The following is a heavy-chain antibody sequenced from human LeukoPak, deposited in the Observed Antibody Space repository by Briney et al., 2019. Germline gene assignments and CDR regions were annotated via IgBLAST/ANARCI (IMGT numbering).Heavy chain of an antibody. CDR1: GFTFSSYG. J-gene: IGHJ3*02. CDR2: IWYDGSNK. V-gene: IGHV3-33*01. Sequence: GGSLRLSCAASGFTFSSYGMRWVRQAPGKGLEWVAVIWYDGSNKYYADSVKGRFTISRDSSKNTLYLQMNSLRAEDTAVYYCARVRRYYDTTGSDDAFDIWGQGTMVTVSS. CDR3: ARVRRYYDTTGSDDAFDI. D-gene: IGHD3-22*01.